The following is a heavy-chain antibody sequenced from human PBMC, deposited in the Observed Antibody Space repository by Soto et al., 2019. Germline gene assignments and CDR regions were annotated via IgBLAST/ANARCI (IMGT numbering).Heavy chain of an antibody. CDR2: ISAYNGNT. Sequence: ASVKVSCKASGYTFTSYGISWVRQAPGQGLEWMGWISAYNGNTNYAQKLQGRVTMTTDTSTSTAYMELRSLRSDDTAVYYCARDEIFIFGVVITTQNYYYYGMDVWGQGTTVTVSS. CDR1: GYTFTSYG. J-gene: IGHJ6*02. CDR3: ARDEIFIFGVVITTQNYYYYGMDV. V-gene: IGHV1-18*01. D-gene: IGHD3-3*01.